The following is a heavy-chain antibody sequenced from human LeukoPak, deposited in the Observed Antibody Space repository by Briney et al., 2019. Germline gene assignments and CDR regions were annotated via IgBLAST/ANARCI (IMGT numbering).Heavy chain of an antibody. CDR1: GFTLSSYW. J-gene: IGHJ3*02. Sequence: GGSLRLSCAASGFTLSSYWMHWVRQAPGKGLVWVSRIHPDGSSTIYADSVKGRFTISRDNAKNTLYLQMNSLRAEDTAVYYCVSYVDTVRYDALDIWGQGTVVTVSS. CDR3: VSYVDTVRYDALDI. D-gene: IGHD5-18*01. V-gene: IGHV3-74*01. CDR2: IHPDGSST.